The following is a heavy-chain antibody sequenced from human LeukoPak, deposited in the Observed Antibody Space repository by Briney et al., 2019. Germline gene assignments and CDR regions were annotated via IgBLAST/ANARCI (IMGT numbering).Heavy chain of an antibody. CDR2: IYHSGST. D-gene: IGHD3-22*01. J-gene: IGHJ4*02. CDR3: ARTHPTYYYDSSAPPDRYYFDY. V-gene: IGHV4-30-2*01. Sequence: PSETLSLTCTVSGGSISSGGYYWSWIRQPPGKGLEWIGYIYHSGSTYYNPSLKSRVTISVDRSKDQFSLKLNSVTAADTAVYYCARTHPTYYYDSSAPPDRYYFDYWGQGTLVTVSS. CDR1: GGSISSGGYY.